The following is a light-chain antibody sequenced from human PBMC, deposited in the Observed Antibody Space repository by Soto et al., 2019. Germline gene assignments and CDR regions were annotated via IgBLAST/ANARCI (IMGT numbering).Light chain of an antibody. CDR2: EVS. V-gene: IGLV2-14*01. CDR1: SSDVGGYNY. Sequence: QSALTQFASVSGSPGQTITISCTGTSSDVGGYNYVSWYQQHPGKAPKLIIYEVSNRPSGVSNRFSGSKSGNTASLTISGLQAEDEADYYCSSYTSSVTLGVFGTGTKVTVL. J-gene: IGLJ1*01. CDR3: SSYTSSVTLGV.